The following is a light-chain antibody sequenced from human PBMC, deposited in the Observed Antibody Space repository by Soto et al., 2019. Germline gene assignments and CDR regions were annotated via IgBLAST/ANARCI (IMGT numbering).Light chain of an antibody. CDR3: CSYTRTSNHYF. CDR2: EVR. CDR1: SSDIGGYDY. V-gene: IGLV2-14*01. Sequence: QSALTQPASVSGSAGQSITISCTGTSSDIGGYDYVSWYQQRPGKAPKLMIYEVRYRPSGVSNRFSGSKSGNTASLTISGLXAEDEAVYYCCSYTRTSNHYFFGSGTKVTVL. J-gene: IGLJ1*01.